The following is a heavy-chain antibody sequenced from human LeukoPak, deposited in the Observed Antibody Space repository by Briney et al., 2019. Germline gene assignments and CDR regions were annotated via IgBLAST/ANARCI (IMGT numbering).Heavy chain of an antibody. D-gene: IGHD3-10*01. CDR3: AKDLGSGSYYDY. CDR1: GFTFSSYA. CDR2: ISYDGVNE. Sequence: GGSLRLSCAASGFTFSSYAMHWVRQAPGKGLEWVAVISYDGVNEYYADSVKGRFTISRDKSKNTLDLQMNSLRPEDAAVYYCAKDLGSGSYYDYWGQGTLVTVSS. V-gene: IGHV3-30*18. J-gene: IGHJ4*02.